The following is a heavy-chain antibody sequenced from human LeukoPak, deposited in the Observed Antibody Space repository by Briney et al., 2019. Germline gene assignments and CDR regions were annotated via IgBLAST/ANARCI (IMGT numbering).Heavy chain of an antibody. CDR3: AKDLQLHY. CDR1: GGSFSGYY. Sequence: PSETLSLTCAVYGGSFSGYYWSWVRQAPGKGLEWVSSISGSGTSTYYADSVKGRFTISRDNSKNTLYLQMNSLRAEDAAVYYCAKDLQLHYWGQGALVTVSS. J-gene: IGHJ4*02. CDR2: ISGSGTST. D-gene: IGHD5-24*01. V-gene: IGHV3-23*01.